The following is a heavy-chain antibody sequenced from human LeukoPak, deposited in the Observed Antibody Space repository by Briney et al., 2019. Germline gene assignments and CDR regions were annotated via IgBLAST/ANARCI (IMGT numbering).Heavy chain of an antibody. D-gene: IGHD6-6*01. V-gene: IGHV3-23*01. J-gene: IGHJ4*02. CDR1: GFTFNYYA. CDR3: ATPLEYSSPSESDY. Sequence: GGSLRLSCAASGFTFNYYAMSWVRQAPGKGLEWVSSISSIGDRTYYADSVKGRFTISRDKSNHTLYLQMNSLRAEDTAVYYCATPLEYSSPSESDYWGQGTLVTVSS. CDR2: ISSIGDRT.